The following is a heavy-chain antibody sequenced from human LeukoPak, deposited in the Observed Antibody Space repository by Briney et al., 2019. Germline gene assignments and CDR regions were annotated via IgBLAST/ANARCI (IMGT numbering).Heavy chain of an antibody. CDR3: ARGKNYYGWKLSYGMDV. Sequence: PSETLSLTCTVTGGSMNTYYWSWIRQPPGKGLEWIGEINHSGSTNYNPSLKSRVTISVDTSKNQFSLKLSSVTAADTAVYYCARGKNYYGWKLSYGMDVWGQGTTVTVSS. V-gene: IGHV4-34*01. D-gene: IGHD3-10*01. CDR2: INHSGST. J-gene: IGHJ6*02. CDR1: GGSMNTYY.